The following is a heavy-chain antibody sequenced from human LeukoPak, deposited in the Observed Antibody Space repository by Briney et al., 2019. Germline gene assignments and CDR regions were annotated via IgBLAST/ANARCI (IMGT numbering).Heavy chain of an antibody. J-gene: IGHJ3*02. Sequence: GESLKISCKASGYIFTSYWIGWVRQMPGKGLEWMAIIYPANSDTRYSPSFQGQVAISADKSISTAYLQWSSLKASDTAMYYCARLRGYCSSTSCYSDAFDIWGQGTMVTVSS. CDR2: IYPANSDT. CDR3: ARLRGYCSSTSCYSDAFDI. CDR1: GYIFTSYW. D-gene: IGHD2-2*01. V-gene: IGHV5-51*01.